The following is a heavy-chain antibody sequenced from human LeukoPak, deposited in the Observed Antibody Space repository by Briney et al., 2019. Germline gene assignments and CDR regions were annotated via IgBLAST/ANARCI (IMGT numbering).Heavy chain of an antibody. Sequence: ASVKVSCKASGGTFSSYAISWVRQAPGQGLEWMGRIIPIFGTANYAQKFQGRVTITTDESTSTAYMELSSLRSEDTAVYYCASEPRIQLWMGAFDYWGQGTLVTVSS. D-gene: IGHD5-18*01. CDR2: IIPIFGTA. J-gene: IGHJ4*02. V-gene: IGHV1-69*05. CDR3: ASEPRIQLWMGAFDY. CDR1: GGTFSSYA.